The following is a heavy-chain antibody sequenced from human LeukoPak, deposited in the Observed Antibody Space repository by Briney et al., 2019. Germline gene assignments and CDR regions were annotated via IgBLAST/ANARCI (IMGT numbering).Heavy chain of an antibody. V-gene: IGHV3-33*01. CDR3: ARARGYYFDY. Sequence: PGRSLRLSCAASGFTFSNYDMHWVRQPPGKGPEWVAVIWYDGSAKYYVDSVKGRFTISRDNSKNTLYLQMNRLRAEDTAVYYCARARGYYFDYWGQGTLVTVSS. CDR1: GFTFSNYD. CDR2: IWYDGSAK. J-gene: IGHJ4*02.